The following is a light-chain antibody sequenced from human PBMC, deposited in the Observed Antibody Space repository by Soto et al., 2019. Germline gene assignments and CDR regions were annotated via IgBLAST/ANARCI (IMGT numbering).Light chain of an antibody. CDR3: QHYNSYSEA. CDR2: KAS. CDR1: QTISIW. J-gene: IGKJ1*01. V-gene: IGKV1-5*03. Sequence: DIQMPQSPSTLSGSVGDRVTITCRASQTISIWLAWYQQKPGKAPKLLIYKASTLKSGVPSRFSGSGSGTEFTLTISSLQPDDFAPYYCQHYNSYSEAFGQGTKVELK.